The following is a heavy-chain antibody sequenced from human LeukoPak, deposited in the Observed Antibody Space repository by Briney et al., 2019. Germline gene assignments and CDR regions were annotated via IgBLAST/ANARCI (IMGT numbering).Heavy chain of an antibody. D-gene: IGHD3-10*01. CDR2: IYYSGTT. Sequence: PSETLSLTCTISGASIDSYYWSWIRQPPGKGLEWIGYIYYSGTTNYNPSLKSRVTISVDTSKNQFSLKLSSVTAADTAVYYCARQKLLWFGESLHGFDPWGQGTLVTVSS. CDR3: ARQKLLWFGESLHGFDP. J-gene: IGHJ5*02. V-gene: IGHV4-59*08. CDR1: GASIDSYY.